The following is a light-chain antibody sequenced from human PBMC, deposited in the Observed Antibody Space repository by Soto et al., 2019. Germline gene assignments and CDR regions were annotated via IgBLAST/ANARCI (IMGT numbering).Light chain of an antibody. J-gene: IGKJ2*01. Sequence: EIVMTQSPATLSVSPGERATLSCRASQSVSSNLAWYQQKPGQAPRLLIYSASTRAIGIPARFSGSGSGTEFTLTISILQSEDLAGYYCQQYNNLLSYTFGQGTNLEIK. CDR1: QSVSSN. CDR2: SAS. V-gene: IGKV3-15*01. CDR3: QQYNNLLSYT.